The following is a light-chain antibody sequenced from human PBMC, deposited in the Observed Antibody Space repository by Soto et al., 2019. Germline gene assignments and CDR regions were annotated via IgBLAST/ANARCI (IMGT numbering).Light chain of an antibody. CDR1: QDISNY. CDR3: QKYNSAPPIFT. J-gene: IGKJ3*01. Sequence: DIQMTQSPSSLSASVGDRVTITCRASQDISNYLAWYQQKPGKVPKLLIYAASTLQSGVPSRFSGSGSGTDFTLTISSLQPEDVATSYCQKYNSAPPIFTFGPGTKVDIK. CDR2: AAS. V-gene: IGKV1-27*01.